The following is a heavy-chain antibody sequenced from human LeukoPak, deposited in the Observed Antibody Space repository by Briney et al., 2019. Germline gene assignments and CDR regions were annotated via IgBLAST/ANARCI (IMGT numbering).Heavy chain of an antibody. CDR1: GFTFSSYW. CDR3: ARGQSGFDF. CDR2: IERDGSEK. Sequence: GGSLRLSCAASGFTFSSYWMTWVRQAPGKGLEWVAYIERDGSEKNYVDSVKGRFTISRDNAKNSLYLQMNSLRAEDTAVYYCARGQSGFDFWGQGTLVTVSS. D-gene: IGHD3-3*01. J-gene: IGHJ4*02. V-gene: IGHV3-7*05.